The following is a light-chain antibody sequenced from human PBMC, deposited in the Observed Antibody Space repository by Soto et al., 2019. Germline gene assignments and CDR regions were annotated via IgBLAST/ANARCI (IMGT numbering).Light chain of an antibody. J-gene: IGKJ4*01. CDR1: QSVLYSSNNKNY. CDR2: WAS. Sequence: DILMTQSPDSLAVSLGERATINCKSSQSVLYSSNNKNYLAWYQQKPGQPTKLLIYWASTRESGVPDRFSGSGSGTDFTLTISSLQAEDVAGYSCQQDYSTLHNLGGGTTGDIK. CDR3: QQDYSTLHN. V-gene: IGKV4-1*01.